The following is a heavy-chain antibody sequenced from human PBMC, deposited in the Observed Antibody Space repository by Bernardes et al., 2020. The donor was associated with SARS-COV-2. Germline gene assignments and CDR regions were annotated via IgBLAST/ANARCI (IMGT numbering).Heavy chain of an antibody. D-gene: IGHD6-13*01. CDR3: ARSPYSSSSDAFDI. J-gene: IGHJ3*02. CDR1: GYTFTGYY. Sequence: ASVKVSCMASGYTFTGYYMHWVRQAPGQGLEWMGWINPNSGGTNYAQKFQGWVTMTRDTSISTAYMELSRLRSDDTAVYYCARSPYSSSSDAFDIWGQGTMVTVSS. CDR2: INPNSGGT. V-gene: IGHV1-2*04.